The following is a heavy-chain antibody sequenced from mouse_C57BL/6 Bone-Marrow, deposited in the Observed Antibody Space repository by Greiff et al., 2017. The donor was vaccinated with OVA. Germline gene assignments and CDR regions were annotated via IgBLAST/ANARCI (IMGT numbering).Heavy chain of an antibody. CDR1: GYTFTSYW. Sequence: QVQLQQPGAELVKPGASVKLSCKASGYTFTSYWMHWVKQRPGQGLEWIGMIHPNSGSTNYSEKFKSKATLTVDKSSSTAYMQLSSLTSEDSAVYYCASLITTVVAPFAYWGQGTLVTVSA. V-gene: IGHV1-64*01. CDR3: ASLITTVVAPFAY. CDR2: IHPNSGST. J-gene: IGHJ3*01. D-gene: IGHD1-1*01.